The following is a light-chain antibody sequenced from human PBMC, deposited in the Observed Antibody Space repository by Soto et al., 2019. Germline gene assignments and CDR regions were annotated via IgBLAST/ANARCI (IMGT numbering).Light chain of an antibody. J-gene: IGLJ3*02. V-gene: IGLV8-61*01. Sequence: QTVVTQEPSFSVSPGGTVTLTCGLSSGPVFTSSYPNWYQQTPGQAPRTLIFNTNTRSSGVPDRFSGSILGDKAALTITGAQGGDDSYYYCLLYLAGGLWVFGGGTKLTVL. CDR3: LLYLAGGLWV. CDR2: NTN. CDR1: SGPVFTSSY.